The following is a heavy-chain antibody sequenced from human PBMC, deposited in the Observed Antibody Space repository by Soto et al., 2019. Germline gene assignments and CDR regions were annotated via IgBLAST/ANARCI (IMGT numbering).Heavy chain of an antibody. J-gene: IGHJ4*02. Sequence: RRLSCAGSGCTLSYHYIDWVRQAPGKGLEWVGRSRDKPQGYSTAYAASVKGRFTTSRDESKNSAYLQMNSLKTEDTAVYYCVRATYFSDSSGYTRCLDYWGKGTLVTVSS. D-gene: IGHD3-22*01. CDR3: VRATYFSDSSGYTRCLDY. V-gene: IGHV3-72*01. CDR1: GCTLSYHY. CDR2: SRDKPQGYST.